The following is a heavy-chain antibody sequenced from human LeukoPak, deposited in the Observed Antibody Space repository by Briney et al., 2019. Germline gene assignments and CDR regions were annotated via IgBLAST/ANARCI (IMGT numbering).Heavy chain of an antibody. CDR3: ARDHIQLALYFDY. D-gene: IGHD3-3*02. V-gene: IGHV3-33*01. CDR2: IWYDGSNK. J-gene: IGHJ4*02. CDR1: GFTFGSYG. Sequence: GRSLRLSCAASGFTFGSYGMHWVRQAPGKGLEWVAVIWYDGSNKYYADSVKGRFTISRDNSKNTLYLQMNSLRAEDTAVYYCARDHIQLALYFDYWGQGTLVTVSS.